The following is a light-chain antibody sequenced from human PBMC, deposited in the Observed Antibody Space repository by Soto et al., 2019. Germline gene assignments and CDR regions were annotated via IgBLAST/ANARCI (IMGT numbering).Light chain of an antibody. V-gene: IGKV1-33*01. CDR3: QQSDSLPIT. Sequence: DIQMTQSPSSLSASVGDRVTITCRASQDISNYLNWYQQRPGKAPNLLIYDASNLERGVPSRFSGTRSGTHFTFAITSLQPEYVATYYCQQSDSLPITFGQGTRLEI. CDR1: QDISNY. J-gene: IGKJ5*01. CDR2: DAS.